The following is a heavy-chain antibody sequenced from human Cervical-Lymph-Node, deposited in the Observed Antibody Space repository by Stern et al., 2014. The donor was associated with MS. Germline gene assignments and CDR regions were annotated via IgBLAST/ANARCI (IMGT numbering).Heavy chain of an antibody. CDR2: INPKSGGT. CDR3: ARETGHAGGAFDI. CDR1: GYIFSGYY. J-gene: IGHJ3*02. Sequence: VQLVEAGAEVKKPGASAKVSCKASGYIFSGYYMHWVRQAPGQGLEWMGRINPKSGGTNYAQKCQGRVTMNRGKSIRTGYMELSRLRSDDTAVYYCARETGHAGGAFDIWGQGTLFTVSS. D-gene: IGHD2-15*01. V-gene: IGHV1-2*06.